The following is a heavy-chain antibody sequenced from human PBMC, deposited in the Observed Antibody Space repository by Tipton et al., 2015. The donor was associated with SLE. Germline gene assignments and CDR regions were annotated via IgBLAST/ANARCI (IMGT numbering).Heavy chain of an antibody. J-gene: IGHJ5*02. D-gene: IGHD2-2*01. CDR2: IYYSGTT. CDR3: ARVGYCSSTSCYNWFDP. CDR1: GGSISSNY. V-gene: IGHV4-59*12. Sequence: TLSLTCTVSGGSISSNYWSWIRQPPGKGLEWIGYIYYSGTTSYNPSLKSRVTISIDTSKNQFSLKLSSVTAADTAVYYCARVGYCSSTSCYNWFDPWGQGTLVTVSS.